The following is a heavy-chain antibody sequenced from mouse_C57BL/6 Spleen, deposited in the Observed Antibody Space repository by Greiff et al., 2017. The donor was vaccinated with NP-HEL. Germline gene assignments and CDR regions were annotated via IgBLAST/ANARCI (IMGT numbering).Heavy chain of an antibody. D-gene: IGHD2-4*01. CDR2: IWSGGST. V-gene: IGHV2-2*01. CDR3: ARVRLRHYYAMDY. Sequence: VQGVESGPGLVQPSQSLSITCTVSGFSLTSYGVHWVRQSPGKGLEWLGVIWSGGSTDYNAAFISRLSISKDNSKSQVFFKMNSLQADDTAIYYCARVRLRHYYAMDYWGQGTSVTVSS. CDR1: GFSLTSYG. J-gene: IGHJ4*01.